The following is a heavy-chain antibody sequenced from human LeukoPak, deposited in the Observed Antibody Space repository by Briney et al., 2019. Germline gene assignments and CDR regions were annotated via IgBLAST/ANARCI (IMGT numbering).Heavy chain of an antibody. D-gene: IGHD4-11*01. CDR2: INPNSGAT. CDR3: VRSAITTIPDFDL. Sequence: ASVKVSCKASGYTFPGYYMHWARQAPGQGLEWMGWINPNSGATNSAQKFQGRVTMTRDTSISTAYTELSRLRSDDTAVYYCVRSAITTIPDFDLWGRGTLVTVSS. CDR1: GYTFPGYY. V-gene: IGHV1-2*02. J-gene: IGHJ2*01.